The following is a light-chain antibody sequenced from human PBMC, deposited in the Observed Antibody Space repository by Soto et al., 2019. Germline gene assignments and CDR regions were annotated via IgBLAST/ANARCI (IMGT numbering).Light chain of an antibody. CDR1: QSLVYSDGNAY. J-gene: IGKJ2*01. CDR2: KVS. CDR3: MQGTHWPPYT. V-gene: IGKV2-30*01. Sequence: DVVMTQSPLSLPVTLGQPASISCRSSQSLVYSDGNAYLNWFHQRPGQSPRRLIYKVSYRDSGVPDRFSGSVSGTDFTLTVSRVEAEDVGVYYCMQGTHWPPYTFGQGTKLEIK.